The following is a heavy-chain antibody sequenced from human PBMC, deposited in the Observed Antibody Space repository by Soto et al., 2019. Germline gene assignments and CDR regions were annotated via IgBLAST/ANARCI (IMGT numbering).Heavy chain of an antibody. CDR2: IYYSGST. V-gene: IGHV4-31*03. D-gene: IGHD6-13*01. Sequence: NPSETLSLTCTVSGGSISSGGYYWSWIRQHPGKGLEWIGYIYYSGSTYYNPSLKSRVTISVDTSKNQFSLKLSSVTAADTAVYYCARGSAAAGSDYWGQGTLVTVSS. CDR3: ARGSAAAGSDY. CDR1: GGSISSGGYY. J-gene: IGHJ4*02.